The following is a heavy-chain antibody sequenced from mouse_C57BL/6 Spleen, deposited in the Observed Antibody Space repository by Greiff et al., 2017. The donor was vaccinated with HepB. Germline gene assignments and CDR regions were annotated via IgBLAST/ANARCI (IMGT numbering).Heavy chain of an antibody. CDR1: GYTFTSYW. Sequence: EVQLQQSGTVLARPGASVKMSCKTSGYTFTSYWMHWVKQRPGQGLEWIGAIYPGNSDTSYNQKFKGKAKLTAVTSASTAYMELSSLTNEDAAVYYCTRRRSTTVVAFDYWGQGTTLTVSS. CDR3: TRRRSTTVVAFDY. V-gene: IGHV1-5*01. J-gene: IGHJ2*01. D-gene: IGHD1-1*01. CDR2: IYPGNSDT.